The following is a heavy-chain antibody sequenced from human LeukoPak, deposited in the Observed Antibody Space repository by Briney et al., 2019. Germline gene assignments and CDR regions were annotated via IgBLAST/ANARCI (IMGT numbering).Heavy chain of an antibody. Sequence: SETLSLTCTVSGGSISSYYWSWIRQPAGKGLEWIGRIYTSGSTNYNPSLKSRVTMSVDTSKNQFSLKLGSVTAADTAVYYCARSLPYDFSDYYYGMDVWGQGTTVTVSS. V-gene: IGHV4-4*07. CDR1: GGSISSYY. CDR3: ARSLPYDFSDYYYGMDV. D-gene: IGHD3-3*01. J-gene: IGHJ6*02. CDR2: IYTSGST.